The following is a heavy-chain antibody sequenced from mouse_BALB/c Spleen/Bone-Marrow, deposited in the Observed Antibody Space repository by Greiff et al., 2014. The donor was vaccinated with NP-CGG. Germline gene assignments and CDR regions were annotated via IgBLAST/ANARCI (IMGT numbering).Heavy chain of an antibody. CDR1: GYTFTSYW. D-gene: IGHD1-1*02. V-gene: IGHV1-87*01. CDR3: ASQGDYGSFDY. Sequence: QVQLKESGAELARPGASVKLSCKASGYTFTSYWMQWVKQRPGQGLEWIGAIYPGDGDTRYTQKFKGKATLTADKSSSTAYMQLSSLASEDSAVYHCASQGDYGSFDYWGQGTTLTVSS. CDR2: IYPGDGDT. J-gene: IGHJ2*01.